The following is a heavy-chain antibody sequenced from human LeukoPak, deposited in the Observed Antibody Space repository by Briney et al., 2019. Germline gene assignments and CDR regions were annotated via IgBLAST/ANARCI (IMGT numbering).Heavy chain of an antibody. V-gene: IGHV1-24*01. D-gene: IGHD3-22*01. CDR2: FDPEDGET. CDR3: APRSHYYDSSGYYYAFDY. J-gene: IGHJ4*02. Sequence: ASVKVSCKVSGYTLTELSMHWVRQAPGEGLEWMGGFDPEDGETIYAQKFQGRVTVTEDTSTDTAYMELSSLRSEDTAVYYCAPRSHYYDSSGYYYAFDYWGQGTLVTVSS. CDR1: GYTLTELS.